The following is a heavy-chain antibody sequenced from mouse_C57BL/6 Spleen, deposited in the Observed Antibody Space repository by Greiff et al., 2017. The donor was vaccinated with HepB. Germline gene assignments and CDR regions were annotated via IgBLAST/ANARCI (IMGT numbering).Heavy chain of an antibody. CDR3: ATYGSYWYFDV. CDR2: IDPNSGGT. D-gene: IGHD1-1*01. V-gene: IGHV1-72*01. CDR1: GYTFTSYW. Sequence: VQLQQPGAELVKPGASVKLSCKASGYTFTSYWMHWVKQRPGRDLEWIGRIDPNSGGTKYNEKFKSKATLTVDKPSSTAYMQLSSLTSEDSAVYYCATYGSYWYFDVWGTGTTVTVSS. J-gene: IGHJ1*03.